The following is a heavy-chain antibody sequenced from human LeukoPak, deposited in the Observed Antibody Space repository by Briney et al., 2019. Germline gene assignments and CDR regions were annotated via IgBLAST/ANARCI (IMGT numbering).Heavy chain of an antibody. J-gene: IGHJ6*02. CDR2: IDPSDSYT. CDR3: ARRCSGGSCYHYYYYGMDV. Sequence: PGESLRISCKGSGYSFTSYWISWVRQMPGKGLEWMGRIDPSDSYTNYSPSFQGHVTISADKSISTAYLQWSSLKASDTAMYYCARRCSGGSCYHYYYYGMDVWGQGTTVTVSS. D-gene: IGHD2-15*01. V-gene: IGHV5-10-1*01. CDR1: GYSFTSYW.